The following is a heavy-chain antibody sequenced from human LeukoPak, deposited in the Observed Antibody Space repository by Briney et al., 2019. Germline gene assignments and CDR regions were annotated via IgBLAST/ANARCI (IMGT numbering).Heavy chain of an antibody. CDR3: AGIPPLRYFDY. CDR1: GFTFSSYS. J-gene: IGHJ4*02. Sequence: GGSLRLSCGASGFTFSSYSMNWVRQAPGKGLEWVSYISSSNSTIYYADSVKGRFTISRDNAKNSLYLQMNSLRAEDTAVYYCAGIPPLRYFDYWGQGTLVTVSS. CDR2: ISSSNSTI. D-gene: IGHD3-9*01. V-gene: IGHV3-48*04.